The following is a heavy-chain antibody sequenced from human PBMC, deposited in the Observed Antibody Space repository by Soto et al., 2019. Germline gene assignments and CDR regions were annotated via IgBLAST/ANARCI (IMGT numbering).Heavy chain of an antibody. CDR2: ISYDGSNK. CDR3: ARDIPLEYSYGYVGSFDY. J-gene: IGHJ4*02. V-gene: IGHV3-30-3*01. Sequence: PGGSLRLSCAASGFTFSSYAMHWVRQAPGKGLEWVAVISYDGSNKYYADSVKGRFTISRDNSKNTLYLQMNSLRAEDTAVYYSARDIPLEYSYGYVGSFDYWGQGTLVTVSS. CDR1: GFTFSSYA. D-gene: IGHD5-18*01.